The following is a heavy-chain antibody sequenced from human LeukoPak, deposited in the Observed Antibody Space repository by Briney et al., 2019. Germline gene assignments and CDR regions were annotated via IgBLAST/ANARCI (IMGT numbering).Heavy chain of an antibody. CDR2: IYHSGST. J-gene: IGHJ4*02. CDR1: GGSISSGGYS. Sequence: PSQTLSLTCAVSGGSISSGGYSWSWIRQPPGRGLEGIGYIYHSGSTYYNPSLKSRVTISVDRSKNQFSLKLSSVTAADTAVYYCARRRDHYHKIDYWGQGTLVTVSS. CDR3: ARRRDHYHKIDY. V-gene: IGHV4-30-2*01. D-gene: IGHD1-14*01.